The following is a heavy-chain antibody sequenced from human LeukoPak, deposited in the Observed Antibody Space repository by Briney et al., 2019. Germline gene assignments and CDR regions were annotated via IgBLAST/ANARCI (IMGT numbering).Heavy chain of an antibody. D-gene: IGHD3-10*01. J-gene: IGHJ4*02. CDR2: ISSSGSTI. V-gene: IGHV3-48*03. CDR3: ARVPALGTLNVLLWFGELNDY. CDR1: GFTFSSYE. Sequence: GGSLRLSCAASGFTFSSYEMNWVRQAPGKGLEWVSYISSSGSTIYYADSVKGRFTISRDNAKNSLYLQMNSLRAEDTAVYYCARVPALGTLNVLLWFGELNDYWGQGTLVTVSS.